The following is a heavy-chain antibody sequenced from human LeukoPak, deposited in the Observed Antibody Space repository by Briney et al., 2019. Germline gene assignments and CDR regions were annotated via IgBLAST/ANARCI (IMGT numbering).Heavy chain of an antibody. V-gene: IGHV3-23*01. CDR1: GFTFSSYA. Sequence: PGRPLRLSCTASGFTFSSYAMNWVRQVPGKGLEWVSSISAYGSDEYYADSVKGRFTVSRDTSRNTLYLQMNSLRAEDTAIYYCAKTYCSTTRCLSRGSDYWGQGTLVIVSS. D-gene: IGHD2-2*01. CDR2: ISAYGSDE. CDR3: AKTYCSTTRCLSRGSDY. J-gene: IGHJ4*02.